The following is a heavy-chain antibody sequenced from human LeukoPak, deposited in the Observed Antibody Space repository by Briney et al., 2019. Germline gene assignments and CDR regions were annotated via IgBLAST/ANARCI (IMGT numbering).Heavy chain of an antibody. D-gene: IGHD3-10*01. J-gene: IGHJ4*02. CDR2: IYYSGST. Sequence: SETLSLTCTVSGDSISSSSYYWGWIRQPPGKGLEWIGSIYYSGSTYYNPSLKSRVTISVDTSKNQFSLKLSSVTAADTAVYYCASSDGGSIDYWGQGTLVTVSS. V-gene: IGHV4-39*01. CDR3: ASSDGGSIDY. CDR1: GDSISSSSYY.